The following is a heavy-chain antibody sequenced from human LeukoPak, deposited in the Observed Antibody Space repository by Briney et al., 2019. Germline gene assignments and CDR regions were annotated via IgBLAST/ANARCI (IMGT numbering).Heavy chain of an antibody. Sequence: PSQTLSLTCTVSGGSISSGGYYWSWIRQHPGKGLEWIGYIYYSGSTYYNPSLKSRVTISVDTSKNQFSLKLSSVTAADTAVYYCARDIRWCSGGSCYSKRQLYGMDVWGQGTTVTVSS. CDR1: GGSISSGGYY. V-gene: IGHV4-31*03. CDR2: IYYSGST. CDR3: ARDIRWCSGGSCYSKRQLYGMDV. D-gene: IGHD2-15*01. J-gene: IGHJ6*02.